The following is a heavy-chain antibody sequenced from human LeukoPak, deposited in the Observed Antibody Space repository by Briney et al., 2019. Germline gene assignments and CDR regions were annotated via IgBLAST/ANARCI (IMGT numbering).Heavy chain of an antibody. CDR3: ARGGGGGRAFDI. J-gene: IGHJ3*02. V-gene: IGHV6-1*01. CDR1: WDSFSSNIAA. D-gene: IGHD3-16*01. CDR2: TYYRSKWYN. Sequence: SQTLSLTCAISWDSFSSNIAAWNWISQSPSRGLEWLGRTYYRSKWYNDYAVSVKSRLTINPDTSKKQFSLQPNSVIHEETAVYYCARGGGGGRAFDIWGQGTMVTVSS.